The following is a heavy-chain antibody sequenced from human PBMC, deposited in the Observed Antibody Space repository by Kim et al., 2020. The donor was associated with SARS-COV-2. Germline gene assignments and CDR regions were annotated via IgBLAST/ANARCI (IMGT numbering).Heavy chain of an antibody. CDR3: AGGNRRDGYNRVAFDI. J-gene: IGHJ3*02. V-gene: IGHV4-34*01. CDR2: INHSGST. D-gene: IGHD5-12*01. CDR1: GGSFSGYY. Sequence: SETLSLTCAVYGGSFSGYYWSWIRQRPGKGLEWIGEINHSGSTNYNPSLKSRVTISVDTSKNQFSLKLSSVTAADTAVYYCAGGNRRDGYNRVAFDIWGQGTMVTVSS.